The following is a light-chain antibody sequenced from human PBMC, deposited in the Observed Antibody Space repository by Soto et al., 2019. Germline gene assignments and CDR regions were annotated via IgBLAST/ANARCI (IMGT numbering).Light chain of an antibody. V-gene: IGLV2-11*01. Sequence: QSALTQPRSVSGSPGQSVTISCTGTSSDVGGYNYVSWYQQHPGKAPKLMIYDVSKRPSGVPDRFSGSKSGNPASLTISGLQAEDEADYYCCSYAGSYTYVFGTGTKVPVL. CDR2: DVS. J-gene: IGLJ1*01. CDR3: CSYAGSYTYV. CDR1: SSDVGGYNY.